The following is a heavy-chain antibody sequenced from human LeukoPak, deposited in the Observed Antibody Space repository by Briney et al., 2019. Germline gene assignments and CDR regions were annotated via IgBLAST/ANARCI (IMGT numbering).Heavy chain of an antibody. CDR2: INWNGGST. Sequence: PGGSLRLSCAASGFTFSSYWMSWVRQAPGKGLEWVSGINWNGGSTGYADSVKGRFTISRDNAKNSLYLQMNSLRAEDTALYYCAREQQRGAFDYWGQGTLVTVSS. CDR1: GFTFSSYW. V-gene: IGHV3-20*04. D-gene: IGHD3-10*01. CDR3: AREQQRGAFDY. J-gene: IGHJ4*02.